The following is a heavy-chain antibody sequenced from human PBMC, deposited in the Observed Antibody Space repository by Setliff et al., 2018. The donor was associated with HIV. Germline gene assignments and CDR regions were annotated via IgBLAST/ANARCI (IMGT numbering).Heavy chain of an antibody. J-gene: IGHJ3*02. CDR3: AGQGDGNNGYDAFDI. Sequence: PSETLSLTCAVYGGSFSGYYWSWIRQPPGKGLEWIATIHYTGSKFHNPSLRSRLTISVDTTKNQVSLKLSSVTAADTAVYYCAGQGDGNNGYDAFDIWGQGTMVTVSS. CDR1: GGSFSGYY. CDR2: IHYTGSK. V-gene: IGHV4-34*01. D-gene: IGHD2-8*01.